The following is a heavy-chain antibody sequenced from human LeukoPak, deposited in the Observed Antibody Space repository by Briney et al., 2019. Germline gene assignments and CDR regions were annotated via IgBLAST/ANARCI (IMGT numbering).Heavy chain of an antibody. J-gene: IGHJ4*02. CDR3: ARDRSSGI. CDR2: IYYTGTTY. Sequence: SETLSLTCSVSSGSISSGGYYWGWVRQHPGKGLEWIGNIYYTGTTYYYNPSLKSRVTISVDTSKNQFSLRLSSVTAADTAVYYCARDRSSGIWGQGTLVTVSS. CDR1: SGSISSGGYY. D-gene: IGHD6-19*01. V-gene: IGHV4-31*03.